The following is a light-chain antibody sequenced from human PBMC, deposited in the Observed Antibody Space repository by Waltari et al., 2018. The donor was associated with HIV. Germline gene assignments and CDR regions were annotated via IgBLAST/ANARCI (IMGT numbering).Light chain of an antibody. CDR1: SSNIGNNA. CDR2: YDD. Sequence: QSVLTQPPSVSEAPRQRVTISCSGSSSNIGNNAVNWYQQVPGKAPKLLIYYDDLLSSGVSDRFSGSKSGTSASLAIRGLQSEDEAEYYCEAWDDYLNGYVFGSGTKVTVL. V-gene: IGLV1-36*01. CDR3: EAWDDYLNGYV. J-gene: IGLJ1*01.